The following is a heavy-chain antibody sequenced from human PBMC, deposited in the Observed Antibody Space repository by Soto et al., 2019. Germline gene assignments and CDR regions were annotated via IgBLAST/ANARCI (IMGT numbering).Heavy chain of an antibody. CDR2: IYYSGST. D-gene: IGHD4-17*01. V-gene: IGHV4-31*03. CDR3: ARGFTVTTVNYYYYMDV. Sequence: SETLSLTCTFSGCSISSGGYYLSWIRKHPGKGLEWIGYIYYSGSTYYNPSLKSRVTISVDTSKNQFSLKLSSVTAADTAVYYCARGFTVTTVNYYYYMDVWGKGTTVTVSS. CDR1: GCSISSGGYY. J-gene: IGHJ6*03.